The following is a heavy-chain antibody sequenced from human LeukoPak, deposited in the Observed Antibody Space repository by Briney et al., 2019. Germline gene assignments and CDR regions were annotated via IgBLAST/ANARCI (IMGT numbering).Heavy chain of an antibody. CDR3: ARVKGATDY. Sequence: GGSLRLSCAASGFTFSAYYMTWIRRAPGKGLEWVSYIGSSGSSIYYADSVRGRFTISRDNAKNSLYLQMNSLRAEDTAVYYCARVKGATDYWGQGTLVTVSS. V-gene: IGHV3-11*01. D-gene: IGHD3-16*01. CDR1: GFTFSAYY. CDR2: IGSSGSSI. J-gene: IGHJ4*02.